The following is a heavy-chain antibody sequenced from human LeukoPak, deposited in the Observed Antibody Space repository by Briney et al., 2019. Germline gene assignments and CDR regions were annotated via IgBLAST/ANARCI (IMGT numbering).Heavy chain of an antibody. CDR2: IYYSGST. Sequence: SETLSLTCTVSGGSISSYYWSWIRQPPGKGLEWIGYIYYSGSTDYNPSLKSRVTISVDTSKNQFSLKLSSVTAADTAVYYCARDSGWAFDIWGQGTMVTVSS. J-gene: IGHJ3*02. CDR3: ARDSGWAFDI. CDR1: GGSISSYY. D-gene: IGHD3-10*01. V-gene: IGHV4-59*01.